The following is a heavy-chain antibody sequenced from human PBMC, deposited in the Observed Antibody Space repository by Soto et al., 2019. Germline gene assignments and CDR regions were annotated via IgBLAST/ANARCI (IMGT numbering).Heavy chain of an antibody. V-gene: IGHV3-7*03. CDR2: IKQDGSEK. CDR1: GFSFSSYW. J-gene: IGHJ4*02. CDR3: VKRGAPIWQTYDN. Sequence: GGSLRLSCAASGFSFSSYWMSWVCQAPGKGLAWVANIKQDGSEKNYVDSVKGRFTISRENAKNSLYLQMNSLRAQDTAVYYCVKRGAPIWQTYDNWGQGALVTASS. D-gene: IGHD5-12*01.